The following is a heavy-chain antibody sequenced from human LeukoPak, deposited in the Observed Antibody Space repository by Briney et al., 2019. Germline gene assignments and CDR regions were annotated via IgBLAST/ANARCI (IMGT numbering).Heavy chain of an antibody. J-gene: IGHJ4*02. CDR2: ICYSGST. CDR3: ASSGNYDSSGYSTYYFDY. CDR1: GGSISSYY. D-gene: IGHD3-22*01. Sequence: PSETLSLTCTVSGGSISSYYWSWIRQPPGKGLEWIGYICYSGSTNYNPSLKSRVTISVDTSKNQFSLKLSSVTAADTAVYYCASSGNYDSSGYSTYYFDYWGQGTLVTVSS. V-gene: IGHV4-59*01.